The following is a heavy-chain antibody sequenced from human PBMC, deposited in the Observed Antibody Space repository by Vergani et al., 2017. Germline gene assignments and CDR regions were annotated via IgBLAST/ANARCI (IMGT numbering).Heavy chain of an antibody. J-gene: IGHJ6*03. CDR3: ARAPLGYLGVVIRIPYMDV. CDR2: INHSGST. Sequence: QVQLQQWGAGLLKPSETLSLTCAVYGGSFSGYYWSWIRQPPGKGLEWIGEINHSGSTNYNPSLKSRVTISVDTSKNQFSLKLSSVTAADTAVYYCARAPLGYLGVVIRIPYMDVWGKGTTVTVSS. CDR1: GGSFSGYY. D-gene: IGHD3-3*01. V-gene: IGHV4-34*01.